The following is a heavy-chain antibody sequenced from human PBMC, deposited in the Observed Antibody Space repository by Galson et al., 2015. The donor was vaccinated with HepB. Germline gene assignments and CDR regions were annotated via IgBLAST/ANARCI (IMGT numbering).Heavy chain of an antibody. CDR3: ARRPYGGGLKFDS. V-gene: IGHV7-4-1*02. D-gene: IGHD3-10*01. CDR1: GYTFSTYA. Sequence: SVKVSCKASGYTFSTYAISWVRQAPGQGLEWMRWINTHTGNPTYAQGLRGRFVFSLDASVSTAYLQISRLKADDTAVYYCARRPYGGGLKFDSWGQGTLVTVSS. CDR2: INTHTGNP. J-gene: IGHJ4*02.